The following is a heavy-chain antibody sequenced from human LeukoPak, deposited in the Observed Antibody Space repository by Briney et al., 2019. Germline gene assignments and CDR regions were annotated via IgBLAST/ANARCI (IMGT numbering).Heavy chain of an antibody. CDR1: GGTFSSYA. Sequence: ASVKVSCKASGGTFSSYAISWVRQAPGQGLEWMGRIIPILGIANYAQKFQGRVTITADKSTSTAYMELSSLRSEDTAVYYCARDMLEMATIPFFDYWGQGTLVTVSS. CDR3: ARDMLEMATIPFFDY. V-gene: IGHV1-69*04. D-gene: IGHD5-24*01. J-gene: IGHJ4*02. CDR2: IIPILGIA.